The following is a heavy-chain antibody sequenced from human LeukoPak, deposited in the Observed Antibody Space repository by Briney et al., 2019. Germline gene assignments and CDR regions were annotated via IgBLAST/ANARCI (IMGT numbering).Heavy chain of an antibody. CDR1: GFTFSNYG. CDR2: IDTEGSTT. D-gene: IGHD2-8*02. V-gene: IGHV3-74*01. J-gene: IGHJ5*02. CDR3: AREGSYLNTGASYYLHWFDP. Sequence: PGGSLRLSCAASGFTFSNYGMSWVRQAPGKGLVWVSYIDTEGSTTSYADSVKGRFTISRDNAKNTLYLQMNSLRAEDTAIYYCAREGSYLNTGASYYLHWFDPWGQGTLVTVSS.